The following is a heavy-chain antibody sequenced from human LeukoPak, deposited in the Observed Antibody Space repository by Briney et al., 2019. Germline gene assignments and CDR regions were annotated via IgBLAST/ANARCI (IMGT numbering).Heavy chain of an antibody. D-gene: IGHD2-8*01. Sequence: GGSLRLSCAVSGFTVSNYAMGWVRQAPEKGLEWVSGISGSSGSTYYADSVKGRFTISTDNSKNTLYLQMNSLRAEDTAVYYCAKTLVLMVYAPFDYWGQGTLVTVSS. V-gene: IGHV3-23*01. J-gene: IGHJ4*02. CDR1: GFTVSNYA. CDR3: AKTLVLMVYAPFDY. CDR2: ISGSSGST.